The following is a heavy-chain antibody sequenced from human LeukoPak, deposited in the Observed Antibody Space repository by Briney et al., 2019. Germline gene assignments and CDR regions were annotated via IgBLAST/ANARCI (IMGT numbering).Heavy chain of an antibody. CDR2: INPSGGST. CDR3: ATDPLIVGATTGSDY. Sequence: ASVKVSCKASGYTFTSYYMHWVRQAPGQGLEWMGIINPSGGSTSYAQKFQGRVTMTEDTSTDTTYMELSSLRSEDTAVYYCATDPLIVGATTGSDYWGQGTLVTVSS. J-gene: IGHJ4*02. D-gene: IGHD1-26*01. V-gene: IGHV1-46*01. CDR1: GYTFTSYY.